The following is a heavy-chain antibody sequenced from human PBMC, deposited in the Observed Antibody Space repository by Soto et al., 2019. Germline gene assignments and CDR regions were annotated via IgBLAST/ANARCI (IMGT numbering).Heavy chain of an antibody. J-gene: IGHJ6*02. V-gene: IGHV6-1*01. D-gene: IGHD2-15*01. CDR3: ARETLIESGGYYYYAMDV. Sequence: SQTLSLTCAISGDSVSSNTAAWYWIRQSPSRGLEWLGRTYYRSKWYNDYAVSVKSRITMKSDTSKNQVSLQLNPVTPEDTAVYYCARETLIESGGYYYYAMDVWGQGTMVTVSS. CDR2: TYYRSKWYN. CDR1: GDSVSSNTAA.